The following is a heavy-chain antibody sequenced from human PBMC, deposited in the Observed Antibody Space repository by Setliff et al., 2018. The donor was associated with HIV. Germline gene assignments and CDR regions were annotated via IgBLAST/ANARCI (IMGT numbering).Heavy chain of an antibody. J-gene: IGHJ3*01. D-gene: IGHD1-26*01. CDR1: GFTFSRYT. CDR2: ISPGSDTT. V-gene: IGHV3-23*01. Sequence: LRLSCAASGFTFSRYTMNWVRQTPEKGLEWVSAISPGSDTTYYADPVKGRFTISRDDSRDMLFLQMNSLIPEDTAIYYCAKPTSGLYPRSFDLWGQGTKVTVSS. CDR3: AKPTSGLYPRSFDL.